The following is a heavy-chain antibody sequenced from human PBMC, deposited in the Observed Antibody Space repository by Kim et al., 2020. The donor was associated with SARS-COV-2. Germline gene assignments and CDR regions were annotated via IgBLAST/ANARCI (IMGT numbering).Heavy chain of an antibody. V-gene: IGHV1-69*01. J-gene: IGHJ3*02. Sequence: AQKCQCRVTIAADESTSTAYMELSSVESEDTAVYYCARRDSSGWPGAFDIWGQGTMVTVSS. D-gene: IGHD6-19*01. CDR3: ARRDSSGWPGAFDI.